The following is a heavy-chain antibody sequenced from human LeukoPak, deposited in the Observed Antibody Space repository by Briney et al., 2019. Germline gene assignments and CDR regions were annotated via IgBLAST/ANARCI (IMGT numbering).Heavy chain of an antibody. J-gene: IGHJ3*01. CDR3: ARHQFQLLVNDGAFDV. V-gene: IGHV4-59*08. Sequence: NPSETLSLTCTVSGGSMNSYYGSWIRQPPGKGLEWIGYIYYSGSTNDNPSLKSAVTTSLDTSKNQFSLKMNSVTAADTAVYYCARHQFQLLVNDGAFDVWGQGTMGTVSS. D-gene: IGHD2-2*01. CDR1: GGSMNSYY. CDR2: IYYSGST.